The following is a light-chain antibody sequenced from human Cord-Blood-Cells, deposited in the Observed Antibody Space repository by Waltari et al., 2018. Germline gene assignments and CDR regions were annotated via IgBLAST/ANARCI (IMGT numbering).Light chain of an antibody. V-gene: IGKV1-5*01. CDR3: QQYNSYSWT. Sequence: DTQTTQSPSTLSASVGDRVTITCRASQSISSWLAWYQQKPGKAPKLLIYDASSLESGVPSRFSGSGSGTEFTLTISSLQPDDFATYYCQQYNSYSWTFGQGTKVESK. J-gene: IGKJ1*01. CDR2: DAS. CDR1: QSISSW.